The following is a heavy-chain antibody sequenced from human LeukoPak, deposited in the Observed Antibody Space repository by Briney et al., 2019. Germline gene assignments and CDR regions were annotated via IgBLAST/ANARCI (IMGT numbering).Heavy chain of an antibody. CDR3: ARSMRFSEWSYDAFDL. Sequence: GGSLRLSCAASGFIFNNYAMNWVRRAPGKGLEWVSSISSSASFIYYADSIKGRFTISRDNTKDSLNLQMDSLRGEDTAVYYCARSMRFSEWSYDAFDLWGQGTMVIVSS. CDR1: GFIFNNYA. V-gene: IGHV3-21*01. D-gene: IGHD3-3*01. J-gene: IGHJ3*01. CDR2: ISSSASFI.